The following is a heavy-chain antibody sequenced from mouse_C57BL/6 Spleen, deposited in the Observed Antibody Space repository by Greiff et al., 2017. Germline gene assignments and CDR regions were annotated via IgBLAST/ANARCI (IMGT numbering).Heavy chain of an antibody. CDR3: ARGGDNSEEFAY. V-gene: IGHV1-72*01. J-gene: IGHJ3*01. Sequence: QVQLQQPGAELVKPGASVKLSCKASGYTFTSYWMHWVKQRPGRGLEWIGRIDPYSGGTKYNEKFKSKATLTVDKSSSTAYMQLSRLTSEDSAVYYWARGGDNSEEFAYWGQGTLVTVSA. CDR1: GYTFTSYW. CDR2: IDPYSGGT.